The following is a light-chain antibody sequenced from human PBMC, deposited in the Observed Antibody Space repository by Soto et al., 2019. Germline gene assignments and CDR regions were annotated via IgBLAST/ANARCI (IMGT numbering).Light chain of an antibody. V-gene: IGKV1-5*01. J-gene: IGKJ1*01. CDR1: QSISSW. CDR3: QQYDSIPTT. CDR2: DAS. Sequence: DIRMTQSPSTFLASXGDGVTVTXXASQSISSWLAWYQQKPGKAPKVVIYDASSLESGVPSRFSGSGSGTEFTLTIGSLQPDDFATYYCQQYDSIPTTFGQGTKV.